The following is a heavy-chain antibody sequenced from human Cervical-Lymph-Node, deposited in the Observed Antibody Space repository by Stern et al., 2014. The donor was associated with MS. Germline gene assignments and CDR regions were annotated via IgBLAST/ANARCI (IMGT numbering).Heavy chain of an antibody. Sequence: QVTLRESGPTLVKPTQTLTLTCTFSGFSLSTSGVGVGWIRQPPGKALEWLALIYWDDDKRYSPSLKSRLTITKDTSKNQVVLTMTNMDPVDTATYYCAHVVVVPAAMGGNWFDPWGQGTLVTVSS. J-gene: IGHJ5*02. CDR3: AHVVVVPAAMGGNWFDP. D-gene: IGHD2-2*01. CDR2: IYWDDDK. V-gene: IGHV2-5*02. CDR1: GFSLSTSGVG.